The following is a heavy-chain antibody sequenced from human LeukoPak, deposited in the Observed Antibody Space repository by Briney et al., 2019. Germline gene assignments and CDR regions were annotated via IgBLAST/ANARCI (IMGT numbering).Heavy chain of an antibody. CDR1: GYRFTSFL. Sequence: GESLKISCKGSGYRFTSFLITWVRQVPGKGLEWMGRIEPNNPYTNYSPSFQDHATIPADKSANTADLQWSSLKASDTAMYYCARHVNWFDPGGQGTLVSVSS. CDR3: ARHVNWFDP. J-gene: IGHJ5*02. V-gene: IGHV5-10-1*01. CDR2: IEPNNPYT.